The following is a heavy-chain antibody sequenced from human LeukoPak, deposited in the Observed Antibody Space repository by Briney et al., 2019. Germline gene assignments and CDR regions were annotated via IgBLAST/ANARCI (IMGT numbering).Heavy chain of an antibody. CDR1: GGSISSGSYY. V-gene: IGHV4-61*02. D-gene: IGHD3-3*01. J-gene: IGHJ4*02. Sequence: SETLSLICTVSGGSISSGSYYWSWIRQPAGKGLEWIGRIYTSGSTNYNPSLKSRVTISVDTSKNQFSLKLSSVTAADTAVYYCAGYDFWSGLDYWGQGTLVTVSS. CDR3: AGYDFWSGLDY. CDR2: IYTSGST.